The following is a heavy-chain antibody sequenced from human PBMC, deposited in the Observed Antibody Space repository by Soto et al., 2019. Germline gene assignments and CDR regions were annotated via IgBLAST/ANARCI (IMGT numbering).Heavy chain of an antibody. CDR3: ARDRGRFLSGWKTRIYGMDV. CDR2: ISAYNGNT. Sequence: GASVKVSCKASGYTFTSYGISWVRQAPGQGLEWMGWISAYNGNTNYAQKLQGRVTMTTDTSTSTAYMELRSLRSDDTAVYYCARDRGRFLSGWKTRIYGMDVWGQGTTVTVSS. D-gene: IGHD3-3*01. CDR1: GYTFTSYG. J-gene: IGHJ6*02. V-gene: IGHV1-18*01.